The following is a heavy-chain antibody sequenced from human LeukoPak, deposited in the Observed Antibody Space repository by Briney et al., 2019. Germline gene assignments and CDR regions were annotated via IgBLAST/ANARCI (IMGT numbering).Heavy chain of an antibody. CDR2: INHSGRT. CDR1: GGSFSGYY. J-gene: IGHJ1*01. V-gene: IGHV4-34*01. D-gene: IGHD3-10*01. Sequence: SETLSLTCAVYGGSFSGYYWSWIRQPPGKGLEWIGEINHSGRTNYNPYLKSRVTISVDTSKNQFSLKLSSVTAADTAVYYCARSARITMVRGVIFKYFQHWGQGTLVTVSS. CDR3: ARSARITMVRGVIFKYFQH.